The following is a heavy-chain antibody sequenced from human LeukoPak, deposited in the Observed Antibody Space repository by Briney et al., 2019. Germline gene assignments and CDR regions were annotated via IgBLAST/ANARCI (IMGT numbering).Heavy chain of an antibody. J-gene: IGHJ5*02. CDR1: GFTFSSYS. Sequence: PGGSLRLSCAASGFTFSSYSMSWVRQAPGKGLEWVSSISSSSSYIYYADSVKGRFTISRDNAKNSLFLQMNSLRAEDTAVYYCARARDNSGYYWFDPWGQGTLVTVSS. V-gene: IGHV3-21*01. CDR3: ARARDNSGYYWFDP. CDR2: ISSSSSYI. D-gene: IGHD3-22*01.